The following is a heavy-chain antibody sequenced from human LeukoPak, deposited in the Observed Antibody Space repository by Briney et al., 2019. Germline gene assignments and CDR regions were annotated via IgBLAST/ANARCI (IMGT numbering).Heavy chain of an antibody. D-gene: IGHD6-13*01. Sequence: PSETLSLTCTVAGGSISSGSYYWSWIRQPAGKGLECIGRIYTSGSTNYNPSLKSRVTISVDTSKNQFSLKLSSVTAADTAVYYCARGVVAAAESYFDYWRQGTLVTVSS. CDR3: ARGVVAAAESYFDY. J-gene: IGHJ4*02. CDR2: IYTSGST. CDR1: GGSISSGSYY. V-gene: IGHV4-61*02.